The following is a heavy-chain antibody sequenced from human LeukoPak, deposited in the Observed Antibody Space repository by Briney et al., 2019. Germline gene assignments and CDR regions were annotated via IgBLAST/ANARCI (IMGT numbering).Heavy chain of an antibody. J-gene: IGHJ4*02. CDR1: GYTFTSYA. Sequence: GASVNVSCMASGYTFTSYAMHWVRQAPGQRLEWMGWINAGNGNTKYSQKFQGRVTISRDTSASTAYMELSSLRSEDTAVYYCARDQQLLDSCGQGTLVTVSP. CDR2: INAGNGNT. D-gene: IGHD6-13*01. CDR3: ARDQQLLDS. V-gene: IGHV1-3*01.